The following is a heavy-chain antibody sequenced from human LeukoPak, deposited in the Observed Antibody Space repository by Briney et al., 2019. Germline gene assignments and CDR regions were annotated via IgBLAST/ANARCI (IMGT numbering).Heavy chain of an antibody. CDR3: ANGPAAGQHFWSGPYYYGMDV. V-gene: IGHV3-30*18. CDR1: GFTFSSYG. CDR2: ISYDGSNK. J-gene: IGHJ6*02. D-gene: IGHD3-3*02. Sequence: PGGSLRLSCAASGFTFSSYGMRWVRQAPGEWLEWVAFISYDGSNKYYADSVKGRFTISRDNSQNTLYLQMNSLRAEDTAVYYCANGPAAGQHFWSGPYYYGMDVWGQGTTVTVSS.